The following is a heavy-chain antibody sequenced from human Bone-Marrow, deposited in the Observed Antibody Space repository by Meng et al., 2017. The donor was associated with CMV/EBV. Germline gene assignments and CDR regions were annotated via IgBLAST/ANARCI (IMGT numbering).Heavy chain of an antibody. D-gene: IGHD5-24*01. CDR3: AREDEAGWLQSYYYYGMDV. J-gene: IGHJ6*02. CDR1: GFTFSSYS. V-gene: IGHV3-21*01. Sequence: GESLKISCAASGFTFSSYSMNWVRQAPGKGLEWVSSISSSSSYIYYADSVKGRFTISRDNAKNSLYLQMNSLRAEDTAVYYCAREDEAGWLQSYYYYGMDVWGQGTTVTVSS. CDR2: ISSSSSYI.